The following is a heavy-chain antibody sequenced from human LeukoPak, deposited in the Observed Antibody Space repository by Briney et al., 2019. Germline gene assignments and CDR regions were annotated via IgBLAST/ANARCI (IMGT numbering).Heavy chain of an antibody. CDR3: AKVVGANSC. V-gene: IGHV3-23*01. Sequence: QSGGSLRPSCAASGFTFSSYAMSWARQAPGKGLEWVSGISGSGGSTYYADSVKGRFTISRDNSKNTLYLQMNSLRAEDTAVYYCAKVVGANSCWGQGTLVTVSS. CDR2: ISGSGGST. J-gene: IGHJ4*02. D-gene: IGHD1-26*01. CDR1: GFTFSSYA.